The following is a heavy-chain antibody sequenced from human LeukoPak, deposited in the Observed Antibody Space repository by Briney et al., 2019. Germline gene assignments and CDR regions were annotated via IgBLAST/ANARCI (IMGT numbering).Heavy chain of an antibody. CDR1: GGSITSSSYY. J-gene: IGHJ3*02. D-gene: IGHD4-17*01. CDR2: VYYSGNT. V-gene: IGHV4-39*07. CDR3: TREYGFMTTVFHAFDI. Sequence: PSETLSLTCTVSGGSITSSSYYWGWIRQPPGNGLEWIGSVYYSGNTYYNSSLKSRVTISVDTSKNQFSLKLSSVTAADTAIYYCTREYGFMTTVFHAFDIWGQGTMVTVPS.